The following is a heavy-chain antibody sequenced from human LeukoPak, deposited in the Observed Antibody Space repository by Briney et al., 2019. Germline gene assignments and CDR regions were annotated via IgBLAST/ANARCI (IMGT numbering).Heavy chain of an antibody. Sequence: ASVKVSCKASGYTFTSYDINWVRQATGQGLEWMGWMNPNSGNTGYAQKFQGRVTITRNTSISTAYMELSSLRSEDTAVYYCARGPNRNYYYYYYMDVWGKGTTVTVSS. CDR3: ARGPNRNYYYYYYMDV. D-gene: IGHD1-14*01. V-gene: IGHV1-8*03. J-gene: IGHJ6*03. CDR2: MNPNSGNT. CDR1: GYTFTSYD.